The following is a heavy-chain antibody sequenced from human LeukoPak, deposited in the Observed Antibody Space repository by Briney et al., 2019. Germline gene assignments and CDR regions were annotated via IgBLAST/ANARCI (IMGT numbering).Heavy chain of an antibody. J-gene: IGHJ6*03. D-gene: IGHD4-23*01. V-gene: IGHV4-34*01. CDR2: INHSGST. Sequence: SETLSLTCAVYGGSFSGYYWSWIRQPPGKGLEWIGEINHSGSTNYNPSLKSRVTISVDTSKNQFSLKLSSVTAADTAVYYCARGLTVVTPIYYYYYYMDVWGKGTTVTVSS. CDR1: GGSFSGYY. CDR3: ARGLTVVTPIYYYYYYMDV.